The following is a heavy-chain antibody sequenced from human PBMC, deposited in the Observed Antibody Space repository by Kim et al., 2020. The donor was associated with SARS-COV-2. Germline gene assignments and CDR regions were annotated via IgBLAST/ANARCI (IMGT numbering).Heavy chain of an antibody. V-gene: IGHV3-30*02. J-gene: IGHJ5*02. D-gene: IGHD2-2*01. Sequence: ADSVKGRFAISRDNSKNTLYLQMNSRRAEDTAVYYCAKVVVPAAIDWFDPWGQGTLVTVSS. CDR3: AKVVVPAAIDWFDP.